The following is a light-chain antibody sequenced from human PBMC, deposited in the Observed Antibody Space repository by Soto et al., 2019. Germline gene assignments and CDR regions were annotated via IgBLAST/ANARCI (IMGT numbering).Light chain of an antibody. CDR3: QQYYSTPQT. V-gene: IGKV4-1*01. J-gene: IGKJ1*01. Sequence: DIVMTQSPDSLAVSLGERATINCRSSQRVLYSSNNKNYLAWYQYKPGQPPKLLISWASTRESGVPDRFGGSGSGTDFTLTISSLQAEDVAVYYCQQYYSTPQTFGQGTKVEL. CDR1: QRVLYSSNNKNY. CDR2: WAS.